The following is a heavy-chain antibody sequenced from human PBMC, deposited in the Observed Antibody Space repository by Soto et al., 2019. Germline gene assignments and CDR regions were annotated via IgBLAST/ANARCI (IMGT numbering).Heavy chain of an antibody. CDR3: ATVLMVYVGRAFDI. V-gene: IGHV1-24*01. CDR2: FDPEDGET. J-gene: IGHJ3*02. CDR1: GYTLTELS. D-gene: IGHD2-8*01. Sequence: ASVKVSCKVSGYTLTELSMHWVRQAPGKGLEWMGGFDPEDGETIYAQKFQGRVTMTEDTSTDTAHMELSSLRSEDTAVYYCATVLMVYVGRAFDIWGQGTMVTVSS.